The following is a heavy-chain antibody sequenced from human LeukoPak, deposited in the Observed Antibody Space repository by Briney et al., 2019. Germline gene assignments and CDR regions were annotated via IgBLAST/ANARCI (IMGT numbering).Heavy chain of an antibody. CDR3: ARGPRLGSVWGSYRPFDAFDI. CDR2: IYHSGST. CDR1: GGSISSGGYS. D-gene: IGHD3-16*02. V-gene: IGHV4-30-2*01. J-gene: IGHJ3*02. Sequence: SETLSLTCAVSGGSISSGGYSWSWIRQPPGKGLEWIGYIYHSGSTYYNPSLKSRVTISVDRSKNQFSLKLSSVTAADTAAYYCARGPRLGSVWGSYRPFDAFDIWGQGAMVTVSS.